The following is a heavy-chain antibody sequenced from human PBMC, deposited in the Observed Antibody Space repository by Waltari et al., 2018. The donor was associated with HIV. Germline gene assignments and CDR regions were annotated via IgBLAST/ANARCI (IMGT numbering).Heavy chain of an antibody. V-gene: IGHV4-34*01. CDR1: SESFSGNY. CDR3: ARMPILGYGSYAFDS. CDR2: VNHSGST. Sequence: QVQLKQWGAGVLKPSETLSLTCAAYSESFSGNYWSEIRQPPGKGLEWIGEVNHSGSTNYNPSLKSRVTISIDTSKKQFSLRLTSVTAADTALYYCARMPILGYGSYAFDSWGQGTLVTVSS. J-gene: IGHJ4*02. D-gene: IGHD6-13*01.